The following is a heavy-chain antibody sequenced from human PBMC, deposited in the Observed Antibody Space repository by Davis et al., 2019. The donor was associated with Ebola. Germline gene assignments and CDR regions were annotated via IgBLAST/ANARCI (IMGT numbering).Heavy chain of an antibody. Sequence: GGSLRLSCAASGFTFSDYYMSWIRQAPGKGLEWVSYISSSGSTIYYADSVKGRFTISRDNAKNSLYLQMNSLRAEDTAVYYCARDYFGGGNVDIVAPELDVWGQGTTVTVSS. V-gene: IGHV3-11*01. J-gene: IGHJ6*02. CDR1: GFTFSDYY. CDR2: ISSSGSTI. CDR3: ARDYFGGGNVDIVAPELDV. D-gene: IGHD5-12*01.